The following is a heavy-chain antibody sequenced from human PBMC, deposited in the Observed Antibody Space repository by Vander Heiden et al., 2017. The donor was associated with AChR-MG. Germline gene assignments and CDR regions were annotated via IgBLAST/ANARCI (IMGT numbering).Heavy chain of an antibody. V-gene: IGHV3-30*18. J-gene: IGHJ4*02. CDR1: GFTFSSYG. CDR3: AKDNAYYDSSGYSHFDY. CDR2: ISYDGSNK. D-gene: IGHD3-22*01. Sequence: QVQLVESGGGVVQPGRSLRLSCAASGFTFSSYGMHWVRQAPGKGLEWVAVISYDGSNKYYADSVKGRVTISRDNSKNTLYLQMNSLRAEDTAVYYCAKDNAYYDSSGYSHFDYWGQGTLVTVSS.